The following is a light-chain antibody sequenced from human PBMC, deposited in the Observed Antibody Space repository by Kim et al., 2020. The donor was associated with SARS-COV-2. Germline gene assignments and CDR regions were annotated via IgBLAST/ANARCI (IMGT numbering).Light chain of an antibody. J-gene: IGKJ1*01. CDR1: QSVSSSY. V-gene: IGKV3-20*01. CDR2: GAS. Sequence: EIVLTQSPGTLSLSPGERATLSCRASQSVSSSYLAWYQQKPGQAPRLLIYGASSRATGIPDRFTGSGSGTDFTLTISRVEPEDFAVYYCQQYGSSPWTFGQGTTLDIK. CDR3: QQYGSSPWT.